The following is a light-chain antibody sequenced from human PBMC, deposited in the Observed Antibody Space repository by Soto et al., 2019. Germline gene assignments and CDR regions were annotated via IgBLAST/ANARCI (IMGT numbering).Light chain of an antibody. J-gene: IGKJ4*01. CDR2: GAS. Sequence: EIVMTQSPATLSVAPGERVTLSCRASQGVSRKLAWYQHKSGQAPRLLISGASTRATGIPARFSGSGSGTEFTLTISSLQSEDCAIYYCQQYYTWPSTFGGGTKVDIK. CDR1: QGVSRK. CDR3: QQYYTWPST. V-gene: IGKV3-15*01.